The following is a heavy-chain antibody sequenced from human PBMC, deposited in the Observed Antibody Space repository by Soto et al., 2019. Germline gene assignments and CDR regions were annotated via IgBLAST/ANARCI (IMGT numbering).Heavy chain of an antibody. D-gene: IGHD6-19*01. Sequence: QLQLQESGPGLVKPSETRSLTCTVSGGSITRNNHYWGWIRQSPGKGLEWIGNILHSGNTNYKPSLKSRVTMSVETSKNQFSLKMNSVTAADTAVYYGARLGSSGWYQGSYFDYWGQGTLVTVSS. J-gene: IGHJ4*02. V-gene: IGHV4-39*01. CDR2: ILHSGNT. CDR1: GGSITRNNHY. CDR3: ARLGSSGWYQGSYFDY.